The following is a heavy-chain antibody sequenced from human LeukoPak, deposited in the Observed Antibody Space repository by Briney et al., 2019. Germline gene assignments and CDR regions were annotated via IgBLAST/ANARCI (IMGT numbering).Heavy chain of an antibody. V-gene: IGHV1-69*06. CDR3: ARAGYGGNFDAFDI. Sequence: ASVKVSCKASRGTFSSYAISWVRQAPGQGLEWMGGIIPIFGAANYAQTFQGRVTITADKSTSTAYMELSSLRSEDTAVYYCARAGYGGNFDAFDIWGQGTMVTVSS. J-gene: IGHJ3*02. CDR2: IIPIFGAA. CDR1: RGTFSSYA. D-gene: IGHD4-23*01.